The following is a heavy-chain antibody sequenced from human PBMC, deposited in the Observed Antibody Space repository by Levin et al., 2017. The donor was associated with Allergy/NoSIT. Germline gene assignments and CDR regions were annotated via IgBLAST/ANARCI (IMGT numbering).Heavy chain of an antibody. D-gene: IGHD2-15*01. CDR2: IYHTGYT. CDR3: AKGGSWPIFDN. CDR1: SISTYY. J-gene: IGHJ4*02. Sequence: PSETLSLTCSVVSISTYYWSWIRQTPEKGLEWLGYIYHTGYTRYNPSLKSRVTILVDTSKSQFSLTLNSVTAADTGLYYCAKGGSWPIFDNWGQGAPVIVSS. V-gene: IGHV4-59*01.